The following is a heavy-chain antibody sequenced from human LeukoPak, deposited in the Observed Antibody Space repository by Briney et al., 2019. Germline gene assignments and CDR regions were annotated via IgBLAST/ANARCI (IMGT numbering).Heavy chain of an antibody. CDR1: GGSISGDY. J-gene: IGHJ5*02. V-gene: IGHV4-4*07. CDR2: IYTSGST. CDR3: ARDFSVPVPWFDP. D-gene: IGHD2-2*01. Sequence: PSETLSLTCTVSGGSISGDYWSWLRQPPGKGLEWIGRIYTSGSTNYNPSLKSRVTMLVDTSKNQFSLKLSSVTAADTAVYYCARDFSVPVPWFDPWGQGTLVTVSS.